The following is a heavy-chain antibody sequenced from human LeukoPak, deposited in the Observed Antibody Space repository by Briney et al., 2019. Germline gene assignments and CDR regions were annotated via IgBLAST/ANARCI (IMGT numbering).Heavy chain of an antibody. Sequence: GGSLRLSCAASGFTFDDYTMHWVRQAPGKGLEWVSLISWDGGSTYYADSVEGRFTISRDNSKNSLYLQMNSLRTEDTALYYCATMAQNFDYWGQGTLVTVSS. J-gene: IGHJ4*02. CDR3: ATMAQNFDY. CDR1: GFTFDDYT. V-gene: IGHV3-43*01. D-gene: IGHD5-24*01. CDR2: ISWDGGST.